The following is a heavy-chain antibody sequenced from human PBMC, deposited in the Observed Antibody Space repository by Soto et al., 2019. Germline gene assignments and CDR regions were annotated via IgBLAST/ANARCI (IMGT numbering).Heavy chain of an antibody. Sequence: GESLKISCRGFGYTFNTYWIGWVRQMPGKGLEWMGVMSPGNSDIRYSPAFQGQVSISADTSISTAYLQWSSLKTSDSGVYYCARQGRTSASSDFWGQGTLVTVSS. J-gene: IGHJ4*02. CDR3: ARQGRTSASSDF. D-gene: IGHD2-21*01. V-gene: IGHV5-51*01. CDR2: MSPGNSDI. CDR1: GYTFNTYW.